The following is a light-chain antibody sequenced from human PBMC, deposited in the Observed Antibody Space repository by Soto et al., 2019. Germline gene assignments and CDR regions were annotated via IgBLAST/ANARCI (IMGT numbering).Light chain of an antibody. CDR1: SGDVGGYNY. Sequence: QSALTQPASVSGSPGQSITISCTGTSGDVGGYNYVSWYQQYPGKAPKLMIYDVSNRPSGISNRFSGSKSGNTASLTISGLQAEDEADYYCSSYTSSSTLYVFGTGTKVTVL. J-gene: IGLJ1*01. V-gene: IGLV2-14*01. CDR2: DVS. CDR3: SSYTSSSTLYV.